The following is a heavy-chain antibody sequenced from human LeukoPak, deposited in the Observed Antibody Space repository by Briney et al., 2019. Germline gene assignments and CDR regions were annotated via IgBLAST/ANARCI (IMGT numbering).Heavy chain of an antibody. D-gene: IGHD7-27*01. V-gene: IGHV4-4*07. CDR1: GASLTIYY. J-gene: IGHJ4*02. CDR3: ATGDHSFDN. CDR2: YASGTT. Sequence: SETLSLTCSVSGASLTIYYWNWIRRPAGKGLEWIGRYASGTTTHNPSLKSQFTMSIDTSKNQVSLKLTSVTAADTAVYYCATGDHSFDNWGQGTLVTVAP.